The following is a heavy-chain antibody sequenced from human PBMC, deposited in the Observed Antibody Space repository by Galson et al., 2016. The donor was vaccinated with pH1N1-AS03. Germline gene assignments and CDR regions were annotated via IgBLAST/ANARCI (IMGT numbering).Heavy chain of an antibody. D-gene: IGHD4-17*01. V-gene: IGHV1-18*01. J-gene: IGHJ5*02. Sequence: SVKVSCKASGYSFISYGVSWVRQAPGQGLEWMGWISPYNGKTAHAQKFQGRVTLTTDTSTTTAYMALRSLRSDDTAVYYCARGPSTTVTTWGLDPWGQGTPVTVSS. CDR2: ISPYNGKT. CDR3: ARGPSTTVTTWGLDP. CDR1: GYSFISYG.